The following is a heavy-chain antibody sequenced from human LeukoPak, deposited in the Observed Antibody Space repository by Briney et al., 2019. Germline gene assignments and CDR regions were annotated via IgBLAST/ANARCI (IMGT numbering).Heavy chain of an antibody. D-gene: IGHD6-13*01. CDR2: ISSGSSTI. CDR3: ARGRYASSWYCDY. J-gene: IGHJ4*02. CDR1: GITLSNYG. V-gene: IGHV3-48*04. Sequence: GGSLRLSCAVSGITLSNYGMSWVRQAPGKGLEWVSYISSGSSTIYYADSVKGRFTISRDDAKNSLYLQMNSLRAEDTAVYYCARGRYASSWYCDYWGQGTLVTVSS.